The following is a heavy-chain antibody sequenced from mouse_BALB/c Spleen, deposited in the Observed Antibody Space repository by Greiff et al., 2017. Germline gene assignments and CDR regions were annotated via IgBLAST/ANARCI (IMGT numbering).Heavy chain of an antibody. D-gene: IGHD1-1*01. V-gene: IGHV14-4*02. CDR1: GFNIKDYY. Sequence: VHVKQSGAELVRSGASVKLSCTASGFNIKDYYMHWVKQRPEQGLEWIGWIDPENGDTEYAPKFQGKATMTADTSSNTAYLQLSSLTSEDTAVYYCNADQFITTVVRAYWGQGTLVTVSA. CDR2: IDPENGDT. CDR3: NADQFITTVVRAY. J-gene: IGHJ3*01.